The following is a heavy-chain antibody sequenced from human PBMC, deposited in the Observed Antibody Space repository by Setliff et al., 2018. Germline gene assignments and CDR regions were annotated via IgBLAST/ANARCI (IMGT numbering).Heavy chain of an antibody. CDR2: IYYSGST. V-gene: IGHV4-39*07. Sequence: LSLTCTVSGGSISSSSYYWGWIRQPPGKGLEWIGSIYYSGSTYYNPSLKSRVTISVDTSKNQFSLKLSSVTAADTAVYYCARVGGYYYYYYGMDVWGQGTTVTVSS. J-gene: IGHJ6*02. CDR3: ARVGGYYYYYYGMDV. CDR1: GGSISSSSYY.